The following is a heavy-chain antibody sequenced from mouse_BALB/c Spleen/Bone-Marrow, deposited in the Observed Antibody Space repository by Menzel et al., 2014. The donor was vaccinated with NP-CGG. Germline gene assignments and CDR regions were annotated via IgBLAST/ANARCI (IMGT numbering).Heavy chain of an antibody. CDR1: GYTFTSYY. CDR2: INPSNGGT. CDR3: TREGDSPFAY. D-gene: IGHD2-13*01. Sequence: QVQLQQSGAELVKPGASVKLSCKASGYTFTSYYMYWVKRRPGQGLEWIGEINPSNGGTNFNEKFKSEATLTVDKSSSTAYMQLSSLTSEDSAVYYCTREGDSPFAYWGQGTLVTVSA. J-gene: IGHJ3*01. V-gene: IGHV1S81*02.